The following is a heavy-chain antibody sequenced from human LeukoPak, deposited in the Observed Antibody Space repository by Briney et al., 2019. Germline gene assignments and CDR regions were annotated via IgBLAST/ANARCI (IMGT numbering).Heavy chain of an antibody. CDR1: GGTFSSYT. CDR2: IIPILGIA. Sequence: SVKVSCKASGGTFSSYTISWVRQAPGQGLEWMGRIIPILGIANYAQKFQGRVTITADKSTSTAYMELSSLRSEDTAVYYCARCIAARDYYYYMDVWGKGTTVTVSS. J-gene: IGHJ6*03. V-gene: IGHV1-69*02. D-gene: IGHD6-6*01. CDR3: ARCIAARDYYYYMDV.